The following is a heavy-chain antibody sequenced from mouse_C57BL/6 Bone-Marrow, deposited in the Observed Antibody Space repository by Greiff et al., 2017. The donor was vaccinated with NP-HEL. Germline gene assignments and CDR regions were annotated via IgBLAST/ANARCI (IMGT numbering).Heavy chain of an antibody. V-gene: IGHV14-4*01. CDR3: TFYGIFDY. Sequence: EVKLVESGAELVRPGASVKLSCTASGFNIKDDYMHWVKQRPEQGLEWIGWIDPENGDTEYASKFQGKATITADTSSNTAYLQLSSLTSEDTAVYYCTFYGIFDYWGQGTTLTVSS. CDR1: GFNIKDDY. CDR2: IDPENGDT. D-gene: IGHD2-1*01. J-gene: IGHJ2*01.